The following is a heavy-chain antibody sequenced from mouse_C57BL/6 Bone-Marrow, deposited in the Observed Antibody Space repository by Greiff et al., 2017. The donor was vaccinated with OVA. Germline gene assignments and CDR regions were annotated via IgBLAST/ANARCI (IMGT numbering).Heavy chain of an antibody. CDR3: ARQGIYDGYYGAMDY. V-gene: IGHV5-6*01. D-gene: IGHD2-3*01. J-gene: IGHJ4*01. CDR1: GFTFSSYG. CDR2: ISSGGSYT. Sequence: EVKLMESGGDLVKPGGSLKLSCAASGFTFSSYGMSWVRQTPDKRLEWVATISSGGSYTYYPDSVKGRFTISRDNAKNTLSLQMSSLKSEDTAMYYRARQGIYDGYYGAMDYWGQGTSVTGSS.